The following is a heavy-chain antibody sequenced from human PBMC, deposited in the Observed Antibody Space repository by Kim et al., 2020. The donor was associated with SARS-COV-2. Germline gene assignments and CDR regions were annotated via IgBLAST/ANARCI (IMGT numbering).Heavy chain of an antibody. D-gene: IGHD4-17*01. J-gene: IGHJ4*02. Sequence: YNPSLKSRVTRSVDTSKNQFSLKLSSVTAADTAVYYCARDDSGGLRYFDYWGQGTLVTVSS. CDR3: ARDDSGGLRYFDY. V-gene: IGHV4-59*01.